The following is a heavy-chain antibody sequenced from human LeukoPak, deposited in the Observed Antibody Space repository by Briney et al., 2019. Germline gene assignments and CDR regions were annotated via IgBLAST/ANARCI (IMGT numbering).Heavy chain of an antibody. Sequence: SETLSLTCTLSGGSVSSSSYYWGWIRQSPGKGLEWIGSIYYSGNTYYNASLKSQVSISIDTSKNQFSLRLTSVTAADTAVYYCARLPTVTFFDYWGQGTLVTVSS. V-gene: IGHV4-39*01. CDR3: ARLPTVTFFDY. J-gene: IGHJ4*02. CDR1: GGSVSSSSYY. CDR2: IYYSGNT. D-gene: IGHD4-17*01.